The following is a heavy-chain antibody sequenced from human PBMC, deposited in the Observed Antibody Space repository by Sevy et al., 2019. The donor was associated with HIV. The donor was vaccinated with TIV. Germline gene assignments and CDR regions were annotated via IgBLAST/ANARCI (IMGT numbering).Heavy chain of an antibody. Sequence: GGSLILSCVASGFTFNNFWMAWVRQAPGKGLEWFANIKPDGSESNHVGSVKGRFTISRDNAKNSLYLQMNSLTAEDPAVYYCARDVGGGYFDYWGQGTLVTVSS. V-gene: IGHV3-7*03. CDR3: ARDVGGGYFDY. CDR1: GFTFNNFW. D-gene: IGHD3-16*01. CDR2: IKPDGSES. J-gene: IGHJ4*01.